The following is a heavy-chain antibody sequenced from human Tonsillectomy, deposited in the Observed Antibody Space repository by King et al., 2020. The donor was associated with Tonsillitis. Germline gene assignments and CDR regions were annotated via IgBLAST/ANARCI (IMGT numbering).Heavy chain of an antibody. Sequence: VQLQQWGAGLLKPSETLSLTCAVYGGSFSGYYWSWIRQPPGKGLEWIGEINHSGSTNYNPSLKSRVTISVDTSKNQLSLKLSSVTAADTAVYYCASDALRHRKRGSYVDYWGQGTLVTVSS. D-gene: IGHD1-26*01. CDR2: INHSGST. CDR3: ASDALRHRKRGSYVDY. CDR1: GGSFSGYY. V-gene: IGHV4-34*01. J-gene: IGHJ4*02.